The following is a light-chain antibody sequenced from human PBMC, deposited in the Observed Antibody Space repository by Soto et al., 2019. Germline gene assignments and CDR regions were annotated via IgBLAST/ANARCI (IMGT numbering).Light chain of an antibody. V-gene: IGKV3-15*01. CDR3: QQYNNWPYT. J-gene: IGKJ2*01. Sequence: EIVMTQSPATLSVSPGERATLSCRASQSVSNNLAWYQQKPGQAPRLLIYGASTRATGIPASFSGSGSGTEFTLTISSLQSEDFAVYYCQQYNNWPYTFGQGTKLEIK. CDR1: QSVSNN. CDR2: GAS.